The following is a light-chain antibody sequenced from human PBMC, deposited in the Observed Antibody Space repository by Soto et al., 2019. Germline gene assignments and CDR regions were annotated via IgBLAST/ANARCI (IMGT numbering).Light chain of an antibody. CDR2: GAS. CDR1: QSIFTN. CDR3: RQYNDWPSYT. Sequence: EIVMTQSPATLSVSPGGIATLSCRASQSIFTNLAWYQQKPGQPPSLLIYGASTRATGVPGRFSGSGSGKEFTLTISSLQSEDFAVYYCRQYNDWPSYTVGQGTKL. V-gene: IGKV3-15*01. J-gene: IGKJ2*01.